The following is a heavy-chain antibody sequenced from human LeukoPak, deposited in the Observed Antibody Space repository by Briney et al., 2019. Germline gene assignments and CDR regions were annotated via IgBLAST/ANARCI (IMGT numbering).Heavy chain of an antibody. CDR1: GYTFTSYD. CDR2: MNPNSGNT. Sequence: ASVKVSCKASGYTFTSYDINWVRQATGQGLEWMGWMNPNSGNTGYAQKFQGRVTMTRNTSISTACMELSSLRSEDTAVYYCARGRRYSSSSRDREDVWGKGTTVTVSS. V-gene: IGHV1-8*01. J-gene: IGHJ6*04. D-gene: IGHD6-13*01. CDR3: ARGRRYSSSSRDREDV.